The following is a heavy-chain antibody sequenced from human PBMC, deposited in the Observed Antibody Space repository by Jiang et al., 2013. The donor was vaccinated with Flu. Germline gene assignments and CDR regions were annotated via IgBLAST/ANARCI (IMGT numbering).Heavy chain of an antibody. J-gene: IGHJ5*02. Sequence: LLKPSETLSLACTVSGGSISSYYWSWIRQPPGKGLEWIGYIYYSGNTNYNPSLKSRVTISVDTSKNQFSLKLSSVTAADTAVYYCARHLGFCSITSCLPWFDPWGQGTLVTVSS. V-gene: IGHV4-59*08. CDR2: IYYSGNT. CDR3: ARHLGFCSITSCLPWFDP. D-gene: IGHD2-2*01. CDR1: GGSISSYY.